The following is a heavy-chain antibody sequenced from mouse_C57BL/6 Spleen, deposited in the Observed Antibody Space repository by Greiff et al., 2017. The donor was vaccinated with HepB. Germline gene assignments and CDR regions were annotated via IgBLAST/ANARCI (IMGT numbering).Heavy chain of an antibody. D-gene: IGHD2-5*01. V-gene: IGHV1-53*01. CDR1: GYTFTSYW. Sequence: QVQLKESGTELVKPGASVKLSCKASGYTFTSYWMHWVKQRPGQGLEWIGNINPSNGGTNYNEKFKSKATLTVDKSSSTAYMQLSSLTSEDSAVYYCARPYYYSNYVAWFAYWGQGTLVTVSA. CDR3: ARPYYYSNYVAWFAY. J-gene: IGHJ3*01. CDR2: INPSNGGT.